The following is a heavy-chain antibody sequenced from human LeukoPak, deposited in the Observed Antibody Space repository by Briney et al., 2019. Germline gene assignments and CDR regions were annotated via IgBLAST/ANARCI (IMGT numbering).Heavy chain of an antibody. CDR2: ISSNGGST. CDR3: ARDKVPYYYGSGSYQTDAFDI. V-gene: IGHV3-64*01. Sequence: PGGSLRLSCAASGFTFSSYAMHWVRQAPGKGLEYVSAISSNGGSTYYANSVKGRFSISRDNSKNTLYLQMDSLRSDDTAVYYCARDKVPYYYGSGSYQTDAFDIWGQGTMVTVSS. D-gene: IGHD3-10*01. CDR1: GFTFSSYA. J-gene: IGHJ3*02.